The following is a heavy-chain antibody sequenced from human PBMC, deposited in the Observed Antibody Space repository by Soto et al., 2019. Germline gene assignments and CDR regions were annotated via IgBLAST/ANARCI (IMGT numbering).Heavy chain of an antibody. CDR2: ISGYDRRT. D-gene: IGHD1-26*01. V-gene: IGHV1-18*01. CDR3: ARDWEDIRDINCFDP. J-gene: IGHJ5*02. Sequence: QVPLVQSGAEVKRPGSSVKVACKASGGTFSNYAINWVRQAPGHGLEWMGWISGYDRRTHYAQRFQGRVTMTTDTSTSTAYMELTSLTSDDTAVYYCARDWEDIRDINCFDPWGQGTLVTVSS. CDR1: GGTFSNYA.